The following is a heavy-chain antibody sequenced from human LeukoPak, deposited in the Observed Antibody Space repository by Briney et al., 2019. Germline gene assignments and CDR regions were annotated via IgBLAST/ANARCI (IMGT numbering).Heavy chain of an antibody. CDR2: IYYSGST. D-gene: IGHD3-22*01. J-gene: IGHJ4*02. V-gene: IGHV4-59*05. Sequence: GSLRLSCAASGFTFSDYYMSWIRQAPGKGLEWIGSIYYSGSTYYNPSLKSRVTISVDTSKNQFSLKLSSVTAADTAVYYCAITYYYDSSGYTPFDYWGQGTLVTVSS. CDR1: GFTFSDYY. CDR3: AITYYYDSSGYTPFDY.